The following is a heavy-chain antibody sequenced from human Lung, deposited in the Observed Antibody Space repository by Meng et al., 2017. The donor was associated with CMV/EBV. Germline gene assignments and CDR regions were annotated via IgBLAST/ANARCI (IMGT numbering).Heavy chain of an antibody. V-gene: IGHV3-11*01. J-gene: IGHJ6*02. CDR1: EFTFSDYY. D-gene: IGHD1-26*01. CDR3: ARLLKRARFPYDYLGMDV. CDR2: ISSSGRTT. Sequence: GGSLRLXXEASEFTFSDYYMSWIRQAPGRGLQCVSYISSSGRTTNYADSVQGRFTVSRDNAKNSLFLEMSSLRAEDTAVYYCARLLKRARFPYDYLGMDVWGLGTAVTVSS.